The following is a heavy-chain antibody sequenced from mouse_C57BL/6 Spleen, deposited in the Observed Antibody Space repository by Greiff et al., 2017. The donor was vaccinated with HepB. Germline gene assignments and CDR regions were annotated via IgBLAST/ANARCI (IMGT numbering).Heavy chain of an antibody. J-gene: IGHJ2*01. CDR2: IHPNSGST. CDR3: ASKRYYDYDEGDY. D-gene: IGHD2-4*01. V-gene: IGHV1-64*01. CDR1: GYTFTSYW. Sequence: QVQLKQPGAELVKPGASVKLSCKASGYTFTSYWMHWVKQRPGQGLEWIGMIHPNSGSTNYNEKFKSKATLTVDKSSSTAYMQLSSLTSEDSAVYYCASKRYYDYDEGDYWGQGTTLTVSS.